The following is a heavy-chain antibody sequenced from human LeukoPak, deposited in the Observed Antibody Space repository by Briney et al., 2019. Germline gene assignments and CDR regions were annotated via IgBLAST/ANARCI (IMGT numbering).Heavy chain of an antibody. CDR3: AKTSRIMIVVADS. CDR1: GFTFSSYS. Sequence: GGSLRLSCAASGFTFSSYSMNWVRQAPGKGLEWVSAISNSGGGTFYADSVKGRFTISRDNSKNTLYLQMSSLRVEDTAVYYCAKTSRIMIVVADSWGQGTLVTVSS. CDR2: ISNSGGGT. J-gene: IGHJ4*02. D-gene: IGHD3-22*01. V-gene: IGHV3-23*01.